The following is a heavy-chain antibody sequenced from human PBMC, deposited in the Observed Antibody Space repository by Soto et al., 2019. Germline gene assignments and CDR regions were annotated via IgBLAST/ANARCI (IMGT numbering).Heavy chain of an antibody. V-gene: IGHV3-23*01. CDR1: GFTFSSYA. J-gene: IGHJ6*02. CDR2: ISGSGGST. D-gene: IGHD3-16*01. CDR3: AKGRAAPGWLIRTVNYYGMDV. Sequence: PGGSLRLSCAASGFTFSSYAMSWVRQAPGKGLVWVSAISGSGGSTYYADSVKGRFTISRDNSKNTLYLQMNSLRAEDTAVYYCAKGRAAPGWLIRTVNYYGMDVWGQGTTVTVSS.